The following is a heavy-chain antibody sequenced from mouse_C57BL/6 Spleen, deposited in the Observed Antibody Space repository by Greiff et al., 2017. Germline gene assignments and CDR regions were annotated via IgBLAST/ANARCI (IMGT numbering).Heavy chain of an antibody. D-gene: IGHD1-1*01. CDR2: INPSSGYT. J-gene: IGHJ1*03. V-gene: IGHV1-4*01. Sequence: QVQLQQSGAELARPGASVKMSCKASGYTFTSYTMHWVKQRPGQGLEWIGYINPSSGYTKYNQKFKDKATLTADKSSSTAYMQLSSLTSEDSAVYYCARCPDGSSGYFDVWGTGTTVTVSS. CDR3: ARCPDGSSGYFDV. CDR1: GYTFTSYT.